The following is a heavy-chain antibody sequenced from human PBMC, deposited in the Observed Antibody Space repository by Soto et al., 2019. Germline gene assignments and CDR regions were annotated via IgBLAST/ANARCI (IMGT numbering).Heavy chain of an antibody. CDR1: GFTFSSYA. D-gene: IGHD4-17*01. Sequence: GGSLRLSCAASGFTFSSYAMSWVRQAPGKGLEWVAVIWYDGSNKYYADSVKGRFTTTRENSKNTLYLQLNSLRTEDTHVYYCARDKYGDDYNYYYMDVWGKGTTVTVSS. V-gene: IGHV3-33*08. CDR2: IWYDGSNK. CDR3: ARDKYGDDYNYYYMDV. J-gene: IGHJ6*03.